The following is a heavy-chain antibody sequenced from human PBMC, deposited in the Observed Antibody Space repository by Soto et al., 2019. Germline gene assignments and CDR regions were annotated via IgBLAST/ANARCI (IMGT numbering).Heavy chain of an antibody. D-gene: IGHD6-19*01. V-gene: IGHV1-18*01. Sequence: ASVKVSCKASGYTFTSYGISXVRQAPGQGLEWMGWISAYNGNTNYAQKLQGRVTMTTDTSTSTAYMELRSLRSDDTAVYYCARDGGSGYSSGLVDYWXQGTLVTVSS. CDR3: ARDGGSGYSSGLVDY. CDR1: GYTFTSYG. CDR2: ISAYNGNT. J-gene: IGHJ4*02.